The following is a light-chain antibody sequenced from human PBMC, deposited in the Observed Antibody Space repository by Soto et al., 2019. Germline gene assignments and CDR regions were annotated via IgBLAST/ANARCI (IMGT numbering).Light chain of an antibody. Sequence: DIQMTQSPSTLSASVGDRVTITCRASQSISSWLAWYQQKPGKAPKLLIYDASSLESGVPSRFSGSGSGTEFTLTISSLQPDDFATYYCQQYNSYWETFVQGTKV. CDR1: QSISSW. CDR3: QQYNSYWET. J-gene: IGKJ1*01. CDR2: DAS. V-gene: IGKV1-5*01.